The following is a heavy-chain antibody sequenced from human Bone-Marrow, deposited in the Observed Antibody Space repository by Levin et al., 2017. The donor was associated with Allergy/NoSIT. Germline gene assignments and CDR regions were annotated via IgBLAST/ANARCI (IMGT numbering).Heavy chain of an antibody. D-gene: IGHD2-2*01. CDR1: GVTCCFYF. V-gene: IGHV3-74*01. J-gene: IGHJ4*02. Sequence: GESLKISCEASGVTCCFYFFPWVRQTPGQGLVCVSIVYSAGSFTAYADSVTGRFTISSATARNTLYLQMNNLGAEDTAVYYCARGGCSRTSGLDSWGQGTLVTVSS. CDR2: VYSAGSFT. CDR3: ARGGCSRTSGLDS.